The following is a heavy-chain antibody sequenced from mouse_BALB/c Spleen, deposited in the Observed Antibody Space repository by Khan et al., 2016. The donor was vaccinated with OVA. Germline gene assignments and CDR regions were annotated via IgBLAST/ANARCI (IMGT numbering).Heavy chain of an antibody. Sequence: QVQLKQSGAEVMKPGASVKISCKTTGYTFRSYWIEWVKQTPGHGLEWIGEILPGSVSIKYNEKFKGKATFTAETSSNTAYIQFSSLTSEDSAVYYCSRGGLGRAMDYWGQGTSVAVSS. V-gene: IGHV1-9*01. CDR3: SRGGLGRAMDY. CDR1: GYTFRSYW. CDR2: ILPGSVSI. J-gene: IGHJ4*01. D-gene: IGHD4-1*01.